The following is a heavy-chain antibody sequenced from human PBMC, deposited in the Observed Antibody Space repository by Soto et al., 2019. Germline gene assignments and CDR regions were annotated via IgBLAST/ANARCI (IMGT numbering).Heavy chain of an antibody. CDR1: GFTFSIYA. Sequence: EKQLVESGGALAQPGGSLRLSCVGSGFTFSIYALTWVRQAPGKGLEWVSLITNNGDTTFFGDSVKGRFAISRDNSKNTLYLQLENLRAEDTGVDCCAMSAGYGGAFDVWGQGTMVAVSS. CDR3: AMSAGYGGAFDV. CDR2: ITNNGDTT. D-gene: IGHD5-12*01. V-gene: IGHV3-23*04. J-gene: IGHJ3*01.